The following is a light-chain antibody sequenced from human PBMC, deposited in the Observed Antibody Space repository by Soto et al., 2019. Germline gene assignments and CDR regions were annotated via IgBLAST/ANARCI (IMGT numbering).Light chain of an antibody. J-gene: IGKJ4*02. Sequence: VLSHSPAALSLPQGERATLSCRASQSVSSYLDWFQQKPGQAPRLLIFDASNRATGIPARFSGGGSGTDFTLTISILVPEDDAVYYCHPGCNCMLLTLAGGTKVDI. CDR2: DAS. CDR1: QSVSSY. CDR3: HPGCNCMLLT. V-gene: IGKV3-11*01.